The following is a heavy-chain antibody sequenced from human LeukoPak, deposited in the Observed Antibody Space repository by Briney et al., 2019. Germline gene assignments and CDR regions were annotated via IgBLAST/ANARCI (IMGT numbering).Heavy chain of an antibody. J-gene: IGHJ4*02. CDR2: INTDGSST. V-gene: IGHV3-74*01. CDR3: ARVDY. Sequence: GGSLRLSCAASGFTFSSYWMHWVRQAPGKGLEWVSRINTDGSSTSYADSVKGRFTMPRDNAKNTLYLQMNSLRAEDTAVYYCARVDYWGQGTLVTVSS. CDR1: GFTFSSYW.